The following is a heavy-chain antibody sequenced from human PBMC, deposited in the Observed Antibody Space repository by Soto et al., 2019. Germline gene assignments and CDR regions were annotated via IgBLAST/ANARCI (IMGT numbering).Heavy chain of an antibody. CDR3: AKDPNYSGWPC. J-gene: IGHJ4*02. CDR1: GFTFISYA. Sequence: GGSLRLSCAASGFTFISYAMSWVRQAPGKGLEWVSAISGSGGSTYYADSVKGRFTISRDNSKNTLYLQMNSLRAEDTAVYYCAKDPNYSGWPCWGQGTLVTVSS. V-gene: IGHV3-23*01. D-gene: IGHD6-19*01. CDR2: ISGSGGST.